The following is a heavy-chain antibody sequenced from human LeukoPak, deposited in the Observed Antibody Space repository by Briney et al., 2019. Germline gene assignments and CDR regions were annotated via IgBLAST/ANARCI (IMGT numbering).Heavy chain of an antibody. CDR1: GFTFNTYG. J-gene: IGHJ6*03. CDR2: ITSSGGST. V-gene: IGHV3-23*01. CDR3: ARVAPYYYGSGSYQIARYYYYYYMDV. D-gene: IGHD3-10*01. Sequence: GGSLRLSCAASGFTFNTYGMTWVRQAPGKGLEWVSAITSSGGSTYYGDSVKGRFTISRDNAKNSLYLQMNSLRAEDTALYYCARVAPYYYGSGSYQIARYYYYYYMDVWGKGTTVTVSS.